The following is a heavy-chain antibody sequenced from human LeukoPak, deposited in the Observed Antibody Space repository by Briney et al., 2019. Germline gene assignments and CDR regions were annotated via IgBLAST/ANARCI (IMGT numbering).Heavy chain of an antibody. CDR1: GASIRSYY. CDR3: ARVRGAGDYYYYMDV. Sequence: YPSETLSLTCTVSGASIRSYYWSWIRQSPGKGLEGFGYIYYSGSTNYNPSLKNRVTISQDTSKNQFSLKRSSVTAADTAVYYCARVRGAGDYYYYMDVWGKGTTVTVSS. V-gene: IGHV4-59*01. CDR2: IYYSGST. D-gene: IGHD4/OR15-4a*01. J-gene: IGHJ6*03.